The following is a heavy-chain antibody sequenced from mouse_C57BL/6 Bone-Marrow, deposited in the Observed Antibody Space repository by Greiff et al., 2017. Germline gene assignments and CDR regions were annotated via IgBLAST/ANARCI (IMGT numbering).Heavy chain of an antibody. V-gene: IGHV1-82*01. J-gene: IGHJ3*01. Sequence: VQLQQSGPELVKPGASVKISCKASGYAFSSSWMNWVKQRPGKGLEWIGRIYPGDGDTNYNGKFKGKATLTADKSSSTAYMQLSSLTSEDSAVYFCASYYDGSSWGQGTLVTVSA. D-gene: IGHD1-1*01. CDR2: IYPGDGDT. CDR1: GYAFSSSW. CDR3: ASYYDGSS.